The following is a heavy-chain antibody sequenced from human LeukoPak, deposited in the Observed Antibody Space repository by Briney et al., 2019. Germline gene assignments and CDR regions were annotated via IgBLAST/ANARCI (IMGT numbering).Heavy chain of an antibody. CDR3: ARDQRGFSYSKYYFDY. J-gene: IGHJ4*02. Sequence: GGSLRLSCAASGFSFSSYGMHWVRQAPGKGLEWVAVIWYDGTNKYYADSVKGRFTISRDNPKNTLYLQMNSLRAEDMAVYYCARDQRGFSYSKYYFDYWGQGTLVTVSS. D-gene: IGHD5-18*01. CDR1: GFSFSSYG. CDR2: IWYDGTNK. V-gene: IGHV3-33*01.